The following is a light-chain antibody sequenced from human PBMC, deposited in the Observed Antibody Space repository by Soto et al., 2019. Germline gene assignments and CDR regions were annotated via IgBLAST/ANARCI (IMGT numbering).Light chain of an antibody. CDR3: QKYNSASYT. CDR1: QGISNY. V-gene: IGKV1-27*01. CDR2: AAS. Sequence: DIQMTQSPSSLSASVGDRVTITCRASQGISNYLAWYQQKPGKVPKLLIYAASTLQSRVPSRFSGSGSGTEFTLTISSLQPEDVATYYCQKYNSASYTFGQGTKLEIK. J-gene: IGKJ2*01.